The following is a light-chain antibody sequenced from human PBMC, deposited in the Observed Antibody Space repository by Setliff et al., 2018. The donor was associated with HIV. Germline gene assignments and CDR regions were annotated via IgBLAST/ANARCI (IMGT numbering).Light chain of an antibody. V-gene: IGLV2-14*03. Sequence: QSVLTQPDSVSGSPGQSLTISCTGTTRNVGGGHGYVSWYQQHAGKAPKLLIFEVTKRPSGVSSRFSGSKSGSTASLTISGLQAEDEADYYCCSFTSSNNDVFGSGTKVTV. CDR1: TRNVGGGHGY. CDR2: EVT. CDR3: CSFTSSNNDV. J-gene: IGLJ1*01.